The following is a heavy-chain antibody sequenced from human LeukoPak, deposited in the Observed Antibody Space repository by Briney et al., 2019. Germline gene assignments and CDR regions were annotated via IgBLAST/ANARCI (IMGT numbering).Heavy chain of an antibody. CDR2: INPNSGGT. D-gene: IGHD5/OR15-5a*01. CDR3: ARVRSLYARDYYYGMDV. V-gene: IGHV1-2*02. CDR1: GYTFTGYY. J-gene: IGHJ6*02. Sequence: GASVKVSCKASGYTFTGYYMHWVRQAPGQGLEWVGWINPNSGGTNYAQKFQGRVTMTRDTSISTAYMELSRLRSDDTAVYYCARVRSLYARDYYYGMDVWGQGTTVTVSS.